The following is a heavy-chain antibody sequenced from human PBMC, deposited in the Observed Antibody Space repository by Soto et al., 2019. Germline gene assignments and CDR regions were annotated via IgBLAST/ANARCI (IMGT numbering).Heavy chain of an antibody. J-gene: IGHJ5*02. V-gene: IGHV1-18*04. Sequence: QVHLVQSGTEVKEPGASVTVSCKASASTFTGYTINWVRQAPGQGLGWMGWISTFNGNTKYAGNYEGRVTMTTNTSTTTAYMELTSLTFDDTAVYFCARGTVTSGRWFGPWGQGTLVSVSS. D-gene: IGHD4-17*01. CDR1: ASTFTGYT. CDR3: ARGTVTSGRWFGP. CDR2: ISTFNGNT.